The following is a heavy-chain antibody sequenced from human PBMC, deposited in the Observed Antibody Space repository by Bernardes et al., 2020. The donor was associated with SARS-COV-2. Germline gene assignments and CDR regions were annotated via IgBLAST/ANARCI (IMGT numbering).Heavy chain of an antibody. D-gene: IGHD4-17*01. V-gene: IGHV3-20*01. Sequence: VGPLILSCTASGFIFDDSDMSWVRQAPGKGLEWVSGISWSGASTGYADSVKGRFTISRDNAKKSLYLQMNSLRAEDTAVYHCAREKLQNYFGDYDDHWGQGTLVTVSS. CDR2: ISWSGAST. CDR1: GFIFDDSD. CDR3: AREKLQNYFGDYDDH. J-gene: IGHJ5*02.